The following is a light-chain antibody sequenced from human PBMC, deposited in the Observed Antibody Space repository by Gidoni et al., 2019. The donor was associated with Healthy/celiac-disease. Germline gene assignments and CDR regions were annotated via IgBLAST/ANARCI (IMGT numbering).Light chain of an antibody. CDR1: QSISSW. CDR3: QQYNSYSGT. V-gene: IGKV1-5*03. J-gene: IGKJ1*01. Sequence: DIQMTQYPSTLSASVGDRVTITCRASQSISSWLAWYQQKPGKAPKLLIYKASSLESGVPSRFSGSGSGTEFTLTISSLQPDDFATYYCQQYNSYSGTFGQGTKEEIK. CDR2: KAS.